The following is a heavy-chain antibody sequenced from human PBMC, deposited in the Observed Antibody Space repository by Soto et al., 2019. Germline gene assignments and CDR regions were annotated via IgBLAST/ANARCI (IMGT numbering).Heavy chain of an antibody. CDR1: GGSISTYY. D-gene: IGHD1-26*01. V-gene: IGHV4-59*04. J-gene: IGHJ4*02. CDR3: ARLTGHSGSYLYY. CDR2: IYYSGST. Sequence: SATLSLTCTVSGGSISTYYWSWIRQPPGKGLEWIGYIYYSGSTYYNPSLKSRVTISVDTSKNQFSLKLSSVTAADTAVHYCARLTGHSGSYLYYWGQGTLVTVSS.